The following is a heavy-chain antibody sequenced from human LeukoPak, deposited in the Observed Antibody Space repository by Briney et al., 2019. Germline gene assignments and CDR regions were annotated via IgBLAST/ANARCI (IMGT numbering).Heavy chain of an antibody. D-gene: IGHD1-1*01. V-gene: IGHV1-18*01. CDR3: SRDWGTAGDISDI. CDR2: SSTGNRDP. Sequence: ASVKVSFKAGGYRFTDFGISWLRQAPGQGLGWMGWSSTGNRDPEYAQKFKGRVTVSTDTSTNTAYMELRSLRLDDTALYFCSRDWGTAGDISDIWGQGTMITVSS. CDR1: GYRFTDFG. J-gene: IGHJ3*02.